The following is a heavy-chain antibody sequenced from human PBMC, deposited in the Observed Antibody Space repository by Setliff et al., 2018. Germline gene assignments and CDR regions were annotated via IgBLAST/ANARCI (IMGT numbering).Heavy chain of an antibody. J-gene: IGHJ6*03. V-gene: IGHV1-2*02. CDR1: GYTFTDYY. CDR3: ARSPTRTTGSHYLGYYYYYMDF. D-gene: IGHD1-1*01. Sequence: ASVKVSCKASGYTFTDYYIHWVRQAPGQGLEWMGWIDPNSRSTHYAQKFQGRVSMTRDTSISTAYMELSRLRYDDTAVYYCARSPTRTTGSHYLGYYYYYMDFWGKGTTVTV. CDR2: IDPNSRST.